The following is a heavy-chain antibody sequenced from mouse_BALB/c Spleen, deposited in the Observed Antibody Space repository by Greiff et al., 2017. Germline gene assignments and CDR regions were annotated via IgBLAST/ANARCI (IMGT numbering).Heavy chain of an antibody. J-gene: IGHJ3*01. Sequence: EVQLQESGGGLVQPGGSLRLSCATSGFTFTDYYMSWVRQPPGKALEWLGFIRNKANGYTTEYSASVKGRFTISRDNSQSILYLQMNTLRAEDSATYYCARDEGFAYWGQGTLVTVSA. CDR2: IRNKANGYTT. CDR3: ARDEGFAY. V-gene: IGHV7-3*02. CDR1: GFTFTDYY.